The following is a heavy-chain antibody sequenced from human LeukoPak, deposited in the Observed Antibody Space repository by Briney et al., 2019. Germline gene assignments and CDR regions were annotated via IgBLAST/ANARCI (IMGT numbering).Heavy chain of an antibody. D-gene: IGHD4-17*01. CDR3: ARPVTPGEVFDY. CDR1: GYTFTGYY. Sequence: GASVTVSCKASGYTFTGYYMHWVRQAPGQGLEWMGWINPNSGGTNYAQKFQGRVTMTRDTSISTAYMELSRLRSDDTAVYYCARPVTPGEVFDYWGQGTLVTVSS. CDR2: INPNSGGT. V-gene: IGHV1-2*02. J-gene: IGHJ4*02.